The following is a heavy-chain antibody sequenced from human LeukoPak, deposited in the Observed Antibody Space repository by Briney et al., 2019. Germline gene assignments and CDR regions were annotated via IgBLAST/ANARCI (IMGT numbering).Heavy chain of an antibody. CDR3: ARDDTVTTRVGFID. V-gene: IGHV3-7*01. Sequence: GGSLRLSCAASGFTFNSYWMSWVRQAPGKGLEWVANIKQDGSEKYYVDSVKGRFTISRDNTKNSLYLQMSSLRAEDTAVYYCARDDTVTTRVGFIDWGQGTLVTVSS. D-gene: IGHD4-17*01. CDR1: GFTFNSYW. J-gene: IGHJ4*02. CDR2: IKQDGSEK.